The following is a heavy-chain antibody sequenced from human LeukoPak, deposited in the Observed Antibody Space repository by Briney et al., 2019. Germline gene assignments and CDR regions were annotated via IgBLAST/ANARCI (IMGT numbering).Heavy chain of an antibody. CDR1: GGSISSYY. CDR3: ARGEHAFNTAMDRTPFDY. Sequence: SSETLSLTCTVSGGSISSYYWSWIRQPPGKGLEWIGSIYYTGSTTYNPSLKSRVTISVDTSKSQFSLNLNSVTAADTAVYYCARGEHAFNTAMDRTPFDYWGQGTLVTVSS. J-gene: IGHJ4*02. V-gene: IGHV4-59*08. CDR2: IYYTGST. D-gene: IGHD5-18*01.